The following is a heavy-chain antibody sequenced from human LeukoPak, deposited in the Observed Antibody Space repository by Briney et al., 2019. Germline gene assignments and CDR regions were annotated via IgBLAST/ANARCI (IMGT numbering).Heavy chain of an antibody. CDR2: NNHSGST. J-gene: IGHJ6*02. CDR3: ARAAVGSNHYYHMDV. D-gene: IGHD6-13*01. Sequence: SETLSLTCAVYVGSFSGYYWSWIRQPPGKGLEWIGENNHSGSTNYNPSLKRRATISVDTSKNQFSLKLSSVTAADTAVYYCARAAVGSNHYYHMDVWGQGTTVTVSS. V-gene: IGHV4-34*01. CDR1: VGSFSGYY.